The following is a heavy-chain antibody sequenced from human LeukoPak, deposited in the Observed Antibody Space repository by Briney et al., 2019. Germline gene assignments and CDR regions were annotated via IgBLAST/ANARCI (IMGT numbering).Heavy chain of an antibody. V-gene: IGHV3-20*04. CDR1: GFTFDDYG. CDR2: INWDGGNT. D-gene: IGHD6-13*01. J-gene: IGHJ4*02. Sequence: GGSLRLSCEDSGFTFDDYGMSWVRQAPGKGLEWVCGINWDGGNTHCAESVRGRFTISRDNAKNSLFLQMSSLRAEDTALYYCARDVSSNWYSFNLWGQGTLVTVS. CDR3: ARDVSSNWYSFNL.